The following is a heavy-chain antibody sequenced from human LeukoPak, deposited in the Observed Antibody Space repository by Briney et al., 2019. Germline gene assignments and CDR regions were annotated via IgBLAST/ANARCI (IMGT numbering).Heavy chain of an antibody. CDR3: ARDTNNGLDV. J-gene: IGHJ6*02. CDR1: GFTFSEYY. CDR2: ISSSGRLM. Sequence: GGSLRLSCAASGFTFSEYYINWIRQAPGKGLEWVSHISSSGRLMQYADSVRGRFTIARDNAQNFMSLQMNNLKPEDTAVYYCARDTNNGLDVWGRGTTVTVS. D-gene: IGHD1-20*01. V-gene: IGHV3-11*01.